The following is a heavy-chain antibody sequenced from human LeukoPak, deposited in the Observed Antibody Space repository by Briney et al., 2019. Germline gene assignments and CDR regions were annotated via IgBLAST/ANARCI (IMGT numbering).Heavy chain of an antibody. CDR3: ARDLSVVPGVWFDP. J-gene: IGHJ5*02. V-gene: IGHV1-3*01. D-gene: IGHD2-2*01. CDR2: INAGNGNT. CDR1: GYTFTSYA. Sequence: ASVKVSCKASGYTFTSYAMHWVRQAPGQRLEWMGWINAGNGNTKYSQKFQGRVTITRDTSASTAYMELSSLRSEDTAVYYCARDLSVVPGVWFDPWGQGTLVIVSS.